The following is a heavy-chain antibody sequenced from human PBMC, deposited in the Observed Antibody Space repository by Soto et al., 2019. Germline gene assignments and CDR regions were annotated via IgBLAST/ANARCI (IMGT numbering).Heavy chain of an antibody. J-gene: IGHJ4*02. V-gene: IGHV1-2*04. CDR1: GYTFTSYA. Sequence: ASVKVSCKASGYTFTSYAISWLRQAPGQGLEWMGWINPNIGSTNYARKFQGWVTMTRDSSISTAYMELSKLTSHDTAVYYCARGRTFYDILTGYPEHFDFWGQGTLVNVSS. CDR3: ARGRTFYDILTGYPEHFDF. D-gene: IGHD3-9*01. CDR2: INPNIGST.